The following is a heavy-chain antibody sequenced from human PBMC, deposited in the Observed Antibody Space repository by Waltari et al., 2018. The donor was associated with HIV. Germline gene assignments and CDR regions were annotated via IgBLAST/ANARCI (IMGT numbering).Heavy chain of an antibody. Sequence: QVQLVQSGAEVKKPGASVKVSCKASGYTFTSYYMHWVRQAPGQGLEWMGIINPSVGSTTYAQRFQGRVTMTRDTSTSTVYMELSSLTSDDTAVYYCARAIPDMYDSSSGFRGMDVWGQGTTVTVFS. CDR3: ARAIPDMYDSSSGFRGMDV. D-gene: IGHD6-6*01. V-gene: IGHV1-46*01. CDR1: GYTFTSYY. CDR2: INPSVGST. J-gene: IGHJ6*02.